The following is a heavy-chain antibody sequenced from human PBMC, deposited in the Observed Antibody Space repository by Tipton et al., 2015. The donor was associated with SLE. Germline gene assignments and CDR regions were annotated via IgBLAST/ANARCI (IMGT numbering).Heavy chain of an antibody. CDR2: MFHSGST. J-gene: IGHJ6*03. Sequence: TLSLTCTVSGGSINSDYWSWIRQPPGKGLEWIGSMFHSGSTYYNPSLKSRVTISVDTSKNQFSLKLSSVTAADTAIYYCARDRIVGPTQGYYHYYMDVWGKGTTVTVS. CDR3: ARDRIVGPTQGYYHYYMDV. V-gene: IGHV4-59*12. D-gene: IGHD1-26*01. CDR1: GGSINSDY.